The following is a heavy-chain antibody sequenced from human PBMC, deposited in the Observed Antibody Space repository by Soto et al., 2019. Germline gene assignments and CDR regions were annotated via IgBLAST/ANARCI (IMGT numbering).Heavy chain of an antibody. V-gene: IGHV3-30-3*01. J-gene: IGHJ5*02. CDR1: GFTFSSYA. D-gene: IGHD4-4*01. Sequence: GGSLRLSCAASGFTFSSYAMHWVRQAPGQGLEWVAVISYDGSNKYYADSVKGRFTISRDNSKNTLYLQMNSLRAEDTAVYYCASPYGGAPYSNHPTWFDPWGQGTLVTVSS. CDR2: ISYDGSNK. CDR3: ASPYGGAPYSNHPTWFDP.